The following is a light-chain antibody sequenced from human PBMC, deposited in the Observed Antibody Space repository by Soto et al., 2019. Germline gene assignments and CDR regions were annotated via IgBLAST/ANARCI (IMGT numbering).Light chain of an antibody. V-gene: IGKV1-39*01. J-gene: IGKJ1*01. CDR3: QQSYSTPLT. CDR1: QSISSW. Sequence: DIQMTQSPSTLSASEGDRVTITCRASQSISSWLAWYQQKPGKAPNLLIYAASSLQSGVPSGFSGSGFGTDFTLTISSLQPEDFATYYCQQSYSTPLTFGQGTKVDIK. CDR2: AAS.